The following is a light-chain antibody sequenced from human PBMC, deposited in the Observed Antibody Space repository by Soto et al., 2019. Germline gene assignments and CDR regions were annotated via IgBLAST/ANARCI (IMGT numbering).Light chain of an antibody. V-gene: IGKV1-39*01. J-gene: IGKJ1*01. CDR1: QSIGNF. CDR3: QQTYTSWT. Sequence: DFPMTQSPSSLSASVGDRVTITCRASQSIGNFLNWYQQKPGKAPKLLISAASSLQSGVPSRFSGSGSGTDFSLTISSLQPEDFAVYYCQQTYTSWTFGQGTTVEI. CDR2: AAS.